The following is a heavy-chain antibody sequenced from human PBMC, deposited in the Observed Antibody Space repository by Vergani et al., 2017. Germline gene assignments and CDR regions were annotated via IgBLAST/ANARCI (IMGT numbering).Heavy chain of an antibody. D-gene: IGHD4-11*01. V-gene: IGHV4-34*01. CDR3: ARVNTETNGQLYYYYYMNV. J-gene: IGHJ6*03. CDR1: GGSFTSYH. CDR2: IDHTGRP. Sequence: QVQLQQWGGGLLKPSETLSLTCVVNGGSFTSYHWTWIRQSPGEGLEWVGDIDHTGRPDDNPSLTSRLTRSVDKSRNQFSLTINSLTATDTAIYFCARVNTETNGQLYYYYYMNVWGQGTAVTVS.